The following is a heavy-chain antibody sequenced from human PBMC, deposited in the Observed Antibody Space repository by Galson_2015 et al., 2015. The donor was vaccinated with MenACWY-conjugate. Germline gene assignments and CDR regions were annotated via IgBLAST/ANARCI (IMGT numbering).Heavy chain of an antibody. CDR3: FAINSGTDF. Sequence: SLRLSCAASGFTFSSYAMSWVRQAPGKGLEWVAIIWFDGSQTYYADSVRGRFTISRDNSKNTAYLQMHSLRVEDTAMYHCFAINSGTDFWGQGTLVTVSS. CDR1: GFTFSSYA. J-gene: IGHJ4*02. D-gene: IGHD1-26*01. CDR2: IWFDGSQT. V-gene: IGHV3-33*08.